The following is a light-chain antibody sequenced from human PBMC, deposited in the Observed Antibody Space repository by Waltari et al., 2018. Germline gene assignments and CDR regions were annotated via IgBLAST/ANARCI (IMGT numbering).Light chain of an antibody. CDR1: SSDVGTYKF. V-gene: IGLV2-14*03. Sequence: QSALTQPASVSGSPGQSITISCTGTSSDVGTYKFVSWYHQHPGKVPKLIIYDATDRPSGVSRRFSGSKSGNTASLTISGLQAEDDGDYYCNSYTTSGTVVFGGGTKLTVL. CDR3: NSYTTSGTVV. J-gene: IGLJ2*01. CDR2: DAT.